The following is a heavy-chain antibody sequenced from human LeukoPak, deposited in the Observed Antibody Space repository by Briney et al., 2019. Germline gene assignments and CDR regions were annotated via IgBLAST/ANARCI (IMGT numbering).Heavy chain of an antibody. CDR3: VRDNPRCCGVVPANIDDY. CDR2: INGGSSPI. V-gene: IGHV3-48*01. J-gene: IGHJ4*02. CDR1: GFTFRTYS. Sequence: GGSLRLSCEASGFTFRTYSMNWVRQAPGKGLEWVSYINGGSSPIYYADSVRGRFTISRDNAKNSLYLQMNSLRAEDTAVYYCVRDNPRCCGVVPANIDDYWGQGTLVTVSS. D-gene: IGHD2-15*01.